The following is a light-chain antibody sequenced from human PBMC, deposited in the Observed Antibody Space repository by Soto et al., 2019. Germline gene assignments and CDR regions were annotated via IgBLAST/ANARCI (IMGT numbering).Light chain of an antibody. V-gene: IGLV1-44*01. CDR1: TSNIGSNT. Sequence: QSVLTQPPSASGTPGQRVTISCSGSTSNIGSNTVNWFQQLPGTAPKLLIHSNNQRPSGVPGRFSGSKSGTSASLAISGLQSEDEADYFCAAWDDSLNGYVFGTGTKVT. CDR2: SNN. J-gene: IGLJ1*01. CDR3: AAWDDSLNGYV.